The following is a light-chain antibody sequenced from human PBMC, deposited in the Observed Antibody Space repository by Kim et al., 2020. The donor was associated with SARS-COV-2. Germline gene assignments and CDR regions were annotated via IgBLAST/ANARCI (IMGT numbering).Light chain of an antibody. CDR3: QQYGSSPPYT. V-gene: IGKV3-20*01. J-gene: IGKJ2*01. CDR2: GTS. Sequence: EIVLTQSPGTLSLSPGERATLSCRASQSVSGSSLAWYQQKPGQAPRLLIYGTSSRATGIPDRFSGSGSGTDFTLTISRLEPEDFAVFYCQQYGSSPPYTFGQGTKLEI. CDR1: QSVSGSS.